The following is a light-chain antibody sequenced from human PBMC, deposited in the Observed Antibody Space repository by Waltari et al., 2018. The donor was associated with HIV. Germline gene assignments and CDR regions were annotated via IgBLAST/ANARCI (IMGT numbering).Light chain of an antibody. V-gene: IGLV3-9*01. CDR1: TIGSKN. CDR2: RDN. Sequence: SYVLTQPVSVSVALGQTARVSCEGNTIGSKNVHWYQQKPGQAPILVIFRDNNRPSGNPERFSGSNSGNTATLTISRAQAGDEADYFCQVWHTNIALFGGGTKLTVL. J-gene: IGLJ3*02. CDR3: QVWHTNIAL.